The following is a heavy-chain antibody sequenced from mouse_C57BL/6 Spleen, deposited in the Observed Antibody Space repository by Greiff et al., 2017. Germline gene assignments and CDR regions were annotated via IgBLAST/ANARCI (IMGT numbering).Heavy chain of an antibody. J-gene: IGHJ2*01. V-gene: IGHV1-69*01. Sequence: VQLQESGPELVKPGASVKISCKASGYTFTSYWMHWVKQRPGQGLEWIGEIDPSDSYTNYNQKFKGKSTLTVDKSSSTAYMQLSSLTSEDSAVYYCARVYYGHYFDYWGQGTTLTVSS. CDR1: GYTFTSYW. D-gene: IGHD2-1*01. CDR2: IDPSDSYT. CDR3: ARVYYGHYFDY.